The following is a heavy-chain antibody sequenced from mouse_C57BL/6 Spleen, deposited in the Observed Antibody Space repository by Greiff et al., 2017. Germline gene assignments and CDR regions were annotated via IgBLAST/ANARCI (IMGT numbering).Heavy chain of an antibody. D-gene: IGHD2-4*01. J-gene: IGHJ2*01. CDR1: GYTFTSYW. Sequence: VQLQQPGAELVKPGASVKLSCKASGYTFTSYWMQWVKQRPGQGLEWIGEIDPSDSYTNYNQKFKGKATLTVDTSSSTAYMQLSSLTSEDSAVYYCALIYYDYLFDYWGQGTTLTVSS. V-gene: IGHV1-50*01. CDR3: ALIYYDYLFDY. CDR2: IDPSDSYT.